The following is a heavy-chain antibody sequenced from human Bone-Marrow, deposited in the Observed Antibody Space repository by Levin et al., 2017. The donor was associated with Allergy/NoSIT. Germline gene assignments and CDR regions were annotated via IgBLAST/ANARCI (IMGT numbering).Heavy chain of an antibody. V-gene: IGHV3-23*05. CDR3: VKIADDYRPGASYHVDV. Sequence: GGSLRLSCAVSGFTFNRYGMGWVRQAPGKGLEWVSSISIGNVNYDADSVKGRFFISRDNHRNMISLQMNSLRVEDSAIYYCVKIADDYRPGASYHVDVWGKGTTVTVSS. D-gene: IGHD4/OR15-4a*01. CDR2: ISIGNVN. CDR1: GFTFNRYG. J-gene: IGHJ6*04.